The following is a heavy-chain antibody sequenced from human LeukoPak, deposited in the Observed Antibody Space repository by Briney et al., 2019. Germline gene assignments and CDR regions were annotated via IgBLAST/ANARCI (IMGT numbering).Heavy chain of an antibody. CDR3: AKDRYYGSGSLNGSDY. V-gene: IGHV3-9*01. J-gene: IGHJ4*02. CDR2: ISWNSGSI. Sequence: GGSLRLSCAASGFTFDDYAMHWVRQAPGKGLEWVSGISWNSGSIGYADSVKGRFTISRDNAKNSLYLQMNSLRAEDTALYYCAKDRYYGSGSLNGSDYWGQGTLVTVSS. CDR1: GFTFDDYA. D-gene: IGHD3-10*01.